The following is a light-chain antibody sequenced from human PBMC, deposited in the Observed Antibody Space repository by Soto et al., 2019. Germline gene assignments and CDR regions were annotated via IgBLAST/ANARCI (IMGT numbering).Light chain of an antibody. J-gene: IGKJ1*01. Sequence: IGLTQSPGTLSLSPGERATLSCRASQRVTSNYLAWYQQKPGKAPRLLIHGISNRATGVPDRFSGSGSGTDFTLTISRLEPEDFAVYYCQQYAAWPLTFGQGTKVDIK. CDR1: QRVTSNY. V-gene: IGKV3-20*01. CDR2: GIS. CDR3: QQYAAWPLT.